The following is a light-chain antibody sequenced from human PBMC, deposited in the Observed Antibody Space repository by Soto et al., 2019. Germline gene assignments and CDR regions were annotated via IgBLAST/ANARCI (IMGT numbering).Light chain of an antibody. CDR1: QTISSW. CDR2: KAS. V-gene: IGKV1-5*03. J-gene: IGKJ1*01. CDR3: QHYNSYSEA. Sequence: DIQMTQSPSTLSGSVGDRVTITCRASQTISSWLAWYQQKPGKAPKLLIYKASTFKSGVPSRFSGSGSGTEFTLTISILQPDDFATYYCQHYNSYSEAFGQGTKVELK.